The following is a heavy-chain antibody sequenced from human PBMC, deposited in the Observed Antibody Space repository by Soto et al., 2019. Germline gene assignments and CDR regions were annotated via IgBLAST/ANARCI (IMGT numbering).Heavy chain of an antibody. CDR1: GGSITSSEW. D-gene: IGHD1-7*01. J-gene: IGHJ4*02. CDR3: ASRTGTVPY. CDR2: ISHSGST. Sequence: ETLSLTCAISGGSITSSEWWSWVRQPPGKGLEWVGEISHSGSTNYNPSLKSRVTISLDKSRNQFSLNLNSVTAADTAVYYCASRTGTVPYWGQGTLVTAPQ. V-gene: IGHV4-4*02.